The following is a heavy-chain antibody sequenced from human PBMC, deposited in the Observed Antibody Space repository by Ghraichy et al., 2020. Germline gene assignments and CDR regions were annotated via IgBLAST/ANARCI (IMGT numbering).Heavy chain of an antibody. J-gene: IGHJ6*02. CDR3: GKGSSLNYYYYYGMDV. Sequence: SVKVSCKASGGTFSSYAISWVRQAPGQGLEWMGGIIPIFGTANYAQKFQGRVTITADESTSTAYMELSSLRSEDTAVYYCGKGSSLNYYYYYGMDVWGQGTTVTVSS. V-gene: IGHV1-69*13. CDR2: IIPIFGTA. CDR1: GGTFSSYA. D-gene: IGHD6-6*01.